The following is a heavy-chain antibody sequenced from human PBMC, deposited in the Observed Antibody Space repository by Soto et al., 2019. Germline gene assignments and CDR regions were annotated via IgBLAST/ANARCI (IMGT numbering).Heavy chain of an antibody. J-gene: IGHJ4*02. CDR1: GFTFSSYG. CDR3: ARVVRYCSSTSCYQKVAIDDY. V-gene: IGHV3-33*01. Sequence: QVQLVESGGGVVQPGRSLRLSCAASGFTFSSYGMHWVRQAPGKGLEWVAVIWYDGSNKYYADSVKGRFTISRDNSKNTLYLQMNSLRAEDTAVYYCARVVRYCSSTSCYQKVAIDDYWGQGTLVTDYS. D-gene: IGHD2-2*01. CDR2: IWYDGSNK.